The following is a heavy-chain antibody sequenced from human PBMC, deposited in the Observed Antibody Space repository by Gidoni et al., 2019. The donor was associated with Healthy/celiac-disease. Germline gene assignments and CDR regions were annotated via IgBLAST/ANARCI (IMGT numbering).Heavy chain of an antibody. CDR2: IKSKTDGGTT. J-gene: IGHJ6*02. Sequence: EVQLVESGGGLVKPGGSLRLSCAASGFTFSNDWMSWVRQAPGKGLEWVGRIKSKTDGGTTDYAAPVKGRFTISRDDSKNTLYLQMNSLKTEDTAVYYCTTGYYDSSGYFYYYYGMDVWGQGTTVTVSS. V-gene: IGHV3-15*01. D-gene: IGHD3-22*01. CDR1: GFTFSNDW. CDR3: TTGYYDSSGYFYYYYGMDV.